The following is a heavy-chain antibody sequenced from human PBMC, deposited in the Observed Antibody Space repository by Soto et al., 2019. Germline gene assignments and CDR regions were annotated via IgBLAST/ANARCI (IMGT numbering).Heavy chain of an antibody. CDR2: IKSKTDGGTT. D-gene: IGHD4-17*01. V-gene: IGHV3-15*07. Sequence: EVQLVESGGGVVKPGGSLRLSCAASGFTFSNAWMNWVRHAPGKGLEWVGRIKSKTDGGTTDYAAPVKGRFTISRDDSKNTLYLQMNSLKTEDTAVYYCTAGGGDGDNRGYFDYWGQGTLVTVSS. CDR1: GFTFSNAW. CDR3: TAGGGDGDNRGYFDY. J-gene: IGHJ4*02.